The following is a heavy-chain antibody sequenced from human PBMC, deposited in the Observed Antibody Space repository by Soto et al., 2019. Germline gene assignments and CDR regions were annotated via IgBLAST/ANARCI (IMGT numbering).Heavy chain of an antibody. CDR3: STIAYYTNGYYLFAP. D-gene: IGHD3-3*01. CDR2: INHSGRV. CDR1: GGSFSGHS. Sequence: SETLRLTCAFYGGSFSGHSWTWIRQSPGKGLEWIGDINHSGRVNYSPSLKSRVTISLDTSKNQFSLTLSAVTAADTAMYYCSTIAYYTNGYYLFAPSGEGTLVSVSS. J-gene: IGHJ5*02. V-gene: IGHV4-34*01.